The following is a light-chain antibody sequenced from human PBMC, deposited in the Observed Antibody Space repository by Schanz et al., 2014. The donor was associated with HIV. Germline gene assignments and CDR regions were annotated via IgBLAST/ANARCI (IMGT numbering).Light chain of an antibody. CDR1: QSVTGY. CDR2: DAS. Sequence: EIVLTQSPATQSLAPGERATLSCRASQSVTGYLAWYQQKPGQAPRLLIYDASNRATGIPARFSGSGSGTDFTLTISGLEPEDFAVYYCQQYGSSFGPGTKVEIK. V-gene: IGKV3-11*01. CDR3: QQYGSS. J-gene: IGKJ3*01.